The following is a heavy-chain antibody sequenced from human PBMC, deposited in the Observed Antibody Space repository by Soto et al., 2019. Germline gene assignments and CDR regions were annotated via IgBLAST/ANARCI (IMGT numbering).Heavy chain of an antibody. Sequence: SVKVSCKASGGTFSSYAISWGRQAPGQGLEWMGGIIPIFGTANYAQKFQGRVTITADESTSTAYMELSSLRSEDTAVYYCARDSRSAKYFDYWGQGTLVTVSS. CDR2: IIPIFGTA. V-gene: IGHV1-69*13. CDR3: ARDSRSAKYFDY. J-gene: IGHJ4*02. CDR1: GGTFSSYA.